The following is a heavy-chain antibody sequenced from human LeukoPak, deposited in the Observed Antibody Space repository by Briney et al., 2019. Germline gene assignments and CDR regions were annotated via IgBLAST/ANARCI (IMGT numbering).Heavy chain of an antibody. D-gene: IGHD3-10*01. J-gene: IGHJ5*02. CDR2: IDPNTGDS. CDR3: ARARERAPLWFGELYWFDP. CDR1: EYTFTGYY. Sequence: ASVKVSCKASEYTFTGYYIHWVRQAPGQGLEWMGWIDPNTGDSNYVQKFQGRVTMTRDTSISTAYMELSRLRSDDTAVYYCARARERAPLWFGELYWFDPWGQGTLVTVSS. V-gene: IGHV1-2*02.